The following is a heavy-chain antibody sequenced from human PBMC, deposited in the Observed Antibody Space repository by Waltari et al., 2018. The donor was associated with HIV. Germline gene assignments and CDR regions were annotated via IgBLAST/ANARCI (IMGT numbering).Heavy chain of an antibody. Sequence: EVQLVESGGGLVKPGGSLRLSCAASGFTFSNAWMSWVRQAPGKGLEWVGRIKSKTDGGTTDYAAPVKGRFTISRDDSKNTLYLQMNSLKTEDTAVYYCTTDRDSSSWYFDLWGRGTLVTVSS. V-gene: IGHV3-15*01. CDR3: TTDRDSSSWYFDL. CDR2: IKSKTDGGTT. J-gene: IGHJ2*01. D-gene: IGHD6-13*01. CDR1: GFTFSNAW.